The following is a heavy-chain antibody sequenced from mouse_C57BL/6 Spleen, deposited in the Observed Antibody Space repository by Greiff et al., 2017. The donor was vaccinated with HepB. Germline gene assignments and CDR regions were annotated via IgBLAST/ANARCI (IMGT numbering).Heavy chain of an antibody. CDR2: IDPSDSYT. D-gene: IGHD2-5*01. V-gene: IGHV1-69*01. CDR1: GYTFTSYW. J-gene: IGHJ2*01. Sequence: VQLQQPGAELVMPGASVKLSCKASGYTFTSYWMHWVKQRPGQGLEWIGEIDPSDSYTNYNQKFKGKSTLTVDKSSSTAYMQLSSLTSEDSAVYYCARSDSNYGYWGQGTTLTVSS. CDR3: ARSDSNYGY.